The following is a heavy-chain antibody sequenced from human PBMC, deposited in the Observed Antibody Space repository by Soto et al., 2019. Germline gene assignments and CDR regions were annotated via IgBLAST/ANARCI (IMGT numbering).Heavy chain of an antibody. V-gene: IGHV1-8*01. J-gene: IGHJ4*02. Sequence: QVQLVQSGAEVKKPGASVKVSCKASGYTFTSYDINWVRQATGQGLEWMGWMNPKSGNTGYAQKLQGRVSMTRNSSISTAYMELSSLRAEDTALYYCARGFTYYYDSSGYYYDSGVWGYLGQGPLVTVSS. CDR3: ARGFTYYYDSSGYYYDSGVWGY. D-gene: IGHD3-22*01. CDR1: GYTFTSYD. CDR2: MNPKSGNT.